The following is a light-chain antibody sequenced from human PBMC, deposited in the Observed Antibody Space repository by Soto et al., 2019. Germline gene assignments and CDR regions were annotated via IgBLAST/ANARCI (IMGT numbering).Light chain of an antibody. CDR3: CSYAGSSALL. J-gene: IGLJ2*01. Sequence: QSVLTQPASVSGSPGQSITISCTGTSSDVGNYNFVSWYQQHPGKAPKVMIYEVSKRPSGVSDRFSGSKSGNTASLTISGLQAEDEADYYCCSYAGSSALLFGGGTKLTVL. CDR1: SSDVGNYNF. V-gene: IGLV2-23*02. CDR2: EVS.